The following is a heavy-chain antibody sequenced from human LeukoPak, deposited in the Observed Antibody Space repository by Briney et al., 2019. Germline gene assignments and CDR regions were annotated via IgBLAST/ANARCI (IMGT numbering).Heavy chain of an antibody. J-gene: IGHJ4*02. CDR3: AGDRATSYFDY. Sequence: GGSLRLSCAASGFSFSSYGMHWVRQAPGKGLEWVAFIWYDGSNKYYTDSVKGRFTISRDNSKNTLYLQMNSLRAEDTAVYYCAGDRATSYFDYWGQGALVTISS. V-gene: IGHV3-33*08. CDR1: GFSFSSYG. CDR2: IWYDGSNK. D-gene: IGHD1-26*01.